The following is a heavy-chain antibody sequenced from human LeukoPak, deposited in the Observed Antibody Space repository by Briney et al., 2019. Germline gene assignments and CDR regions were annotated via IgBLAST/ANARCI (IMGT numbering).Heavy chain of an antibody. D-gene: IGHD6-19*01. Sequence: ASVKVSCKASGYTFTGYYMHWVRQAPGQGLEWMGWINPNSGGTNYAQKFQGRVTMTRDTSISTAYMELSRLRSDDTAVYYCARVARIAVAGPDPFLGYWGQGNLVTVSS. CDR3: ARVARIAVAGPDPFLGY. J-gene: IGHJ4*02. CDR1: GYTFTGYY. CDR2: INPNSGGT. V-gene: IGHV1-2*02.